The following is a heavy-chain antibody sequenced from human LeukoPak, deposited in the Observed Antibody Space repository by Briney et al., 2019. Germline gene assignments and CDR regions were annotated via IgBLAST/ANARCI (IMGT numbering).Heavy chain of an antibody. Sequence: PGGSLRLSCAASGFTFSSYWMSWVRQAPGKGLEWVANIKQDGSEKYYVDSVKGRFTISRDNAKNMLYLQMNSLRAEDTAVYYCARGHGPERVITPVGNWFDPWGQGSLVTVSS. V-gene: IGHV3-7*01. CDR1: GFTFSSYW. D-gene: IGHD4-23*01. J-gene: IGHJ5*02. CDR2: IKQDGSEK. CDR3: ARGHGPERVITPVGNWFDP.